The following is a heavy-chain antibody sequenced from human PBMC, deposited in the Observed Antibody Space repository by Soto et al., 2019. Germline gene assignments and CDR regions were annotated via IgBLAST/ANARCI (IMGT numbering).Heavy chain of an antibody. CDR3: ARDRGEARYYYYYYGMDV. CDR1: GGSFISYA. CDR2: IIPIFGTA. Sequence: GXSVKVSCKASGGSFISYAIIWGRQAPGQGLEWMGGIIPIFGTANYAQKFQCRVTITADESTSTAYMELSSLRSEDTAVYYCARDRGEARYYYYYYGMDVWGQGTTVTVSS. D-gene: IGHD3-10*01. J-gene: IGHJ6*02. V-gene: IGHV1-69*01.